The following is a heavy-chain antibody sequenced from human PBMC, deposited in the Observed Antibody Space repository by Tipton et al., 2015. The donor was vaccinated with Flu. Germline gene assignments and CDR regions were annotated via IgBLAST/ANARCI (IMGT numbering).Heavy chain of an antibody. CDR3: ASRSYSRGRAGH. Sequence: PGLVKPSETLSLTCTVSGYSISSGYYWGWIRQPPGKGLEWIGSIDHSGTTYYNPSLKSRVTISVDTSKNQFSLKRSSLTAADTAVFYCASRSYSRGRAGHWRQGTLVSVSS. CDR2: IDHSGTT. V-gene: IGHV4-38-2*02. CDR1: GYSISSGYY. J-gene: IGHJ4*02. D-gene: IGHD4-11*01.